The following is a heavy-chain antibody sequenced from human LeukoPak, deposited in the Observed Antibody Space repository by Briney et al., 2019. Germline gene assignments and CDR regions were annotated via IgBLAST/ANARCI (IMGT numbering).Heavy chain of an antibody. Sequence: GASVKVSCKASGGTFSSYAISWVRQAPGQGLEWMGRIIPILGIANYAQKFQGRVTITADKSTSTAYMELSSLRSEDTAVYYCARGYSSSWTEGYYYYGMDVWGQGTTVTVPS. V-gene: IGHV1-69*04. D-gene: IGHD6-13*01. CDR1: GGTFSSYA. J-gene: IGHJ6*02. CDR2: IIPILGIA. CDR3: ARGYSSSWTEGYYYYGMDV.